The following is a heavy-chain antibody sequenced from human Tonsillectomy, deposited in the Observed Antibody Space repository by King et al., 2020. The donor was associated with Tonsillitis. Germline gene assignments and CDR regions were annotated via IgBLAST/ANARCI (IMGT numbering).Heavy chain of an antibody. CDR3: ARGGPLGSRYYYMDV. J-gene: IGHJ6*03. CDR2: IYHSGST. Sequence: LQLQESGPGLVKPSETLSLTCTVSGDSIIHYYWSWIRQPPGKGLEWIGYIYHSGSTNYNPSLKSRVTLSLETSNRQLSLKLTSVTAADTAVYYCARGGPLGSRYYYMDVWGKGTTVTVS. D-gene: IGHD3-10*01. V-gene: IGHV4-59*01. CDR1: GDSIIHYY.